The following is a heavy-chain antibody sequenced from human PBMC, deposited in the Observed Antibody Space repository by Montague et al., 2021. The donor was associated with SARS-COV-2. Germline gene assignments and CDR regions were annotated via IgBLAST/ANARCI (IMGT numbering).Heavy chain of an antibody. D-gene: IGHD6-13*01. V-gene: IGHV4-39*02. Sequence: SETLSLTCTVSGGSISSSSYYWGWIRQPPGKGLEWIGSIYYSGSTYYNPSLKSRVTISVDTSKNHFSLKVTSVTAAATAVYYCARVGREQLVRLSGLDVWGQGTMVTVSS. CDR1: GGSISSSSYY. CDR2: IYYSGST. J-gene: IGHJ6*02. CDR3: ARVGREQLVRLSGLDV.